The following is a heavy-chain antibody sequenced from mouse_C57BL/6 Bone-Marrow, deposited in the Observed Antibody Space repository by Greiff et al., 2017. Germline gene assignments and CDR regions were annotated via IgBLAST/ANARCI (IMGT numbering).Heavy chain of an antibody. J-gene: IGHJ2*01. V-gene: IGHV1-55*01. D-gene: IGHD1-1*01. CDR3: ARGSFGEGSRFDY. CDR2: IYPGSGST. CDR1: GYTFTSYW. Sequence: QVQLQQSGAELVKPGASVKMSCKASGYTFTSYWITWVKQRPGQGLAWIGDIYPGSGSTNYNEKFKSKATLTVDTSSSTAYMQLSSLTSEDSAVYYCARGSFGEGSRFDYWGQGTTLTVAS.